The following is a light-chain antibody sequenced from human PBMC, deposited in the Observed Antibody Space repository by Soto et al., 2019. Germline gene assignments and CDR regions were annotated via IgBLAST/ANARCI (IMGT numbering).Light chain of an antibody. V-gene: IGKV3-20*01. CDR1: QSISRSD. J-gene: IGKJ4*01. Sequence: EIVLTQSPGTVSLSPGESATLSCRASQSISRSDLAWYQHRPGQSPRLLIYATSSRATGIPDRFTGGGAGTGFTLTISRLEHEDSAVYYCQQYGSSPTFGGGTKVEIK. CDR2: ATS. CDR3: QQYGSSPT.